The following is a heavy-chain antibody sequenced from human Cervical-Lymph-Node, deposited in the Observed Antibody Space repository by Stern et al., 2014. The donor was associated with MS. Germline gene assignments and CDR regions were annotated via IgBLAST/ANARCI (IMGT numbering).Heavy chain of an antibody. J-gene: IGHJ3*02. CDR2: ISAYNGNP. V-gene: IGHV1-18*01. CDR1: GYTFTSYG. D-gene: IGHD2-15*01. CDR3: ARGLLGSENAFDI. Sequence: QVQLEELGAEVKKPGASVKVSCKASGYTFTSYGINWVRQAPGQGLEWMGLISAYNGNPNYAHKLQGRVTMTTDTSTSTAYMELRSLRSDDTAVYYCARGLLGSENAFDIWGQGTMVTVSS.